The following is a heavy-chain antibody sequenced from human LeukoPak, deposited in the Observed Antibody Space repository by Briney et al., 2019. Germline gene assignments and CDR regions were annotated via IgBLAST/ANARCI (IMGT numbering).Heavy chain of an antibody. V-gene: IGHV1-18*01. J-gene: IGHJ4*02. CDR2: ISAYNGNT. CDR1: GYTFTSYG. CDR3: ARDDWYYDSSGYRRDY. Sequence: ASVKLSCKASGYTFTSYGISWVRQAPGQGLEWMGWISAYNGNTNYAQKLQGRVTMTTDTSTSTAYMELRSLRSDDTAVYCCARDDWYYDSSGYRRDYWGQGTMVTVSS. D-gene: IGHD3-22*01.